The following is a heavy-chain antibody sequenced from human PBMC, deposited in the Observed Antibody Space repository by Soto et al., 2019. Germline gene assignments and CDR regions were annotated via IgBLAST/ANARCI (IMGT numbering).Heavy chain of an antibody. CDR2: IDQSGGT. CDR1: GDSLRGQS. V-gene: IGHV4-34*01. D-gene: IGHD1-26*01. Sequence: SETLSLTCAVVGDSLRGQSWNWIRQSPGKGMEWIGEIDQSGGTNYNPSLKSRAIISHDTSKNQFSLTLTSVTAADTAVYYCAREDSYGGSGGSLGFWDRGTTGTVS. J-gene: IGHJ6*02. CDR3: AREDSYGGSGGSLGF.